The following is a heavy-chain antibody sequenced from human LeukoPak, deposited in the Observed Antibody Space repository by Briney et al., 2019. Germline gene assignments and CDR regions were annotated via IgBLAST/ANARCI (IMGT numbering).Heavy chain of an antibody. D-gene: IGHD4-17*01. Sequence: SETLSLTCFVSNGSITSTSYYWAWIRQSPGKGLEWIGTTSSGGSAYYKTSLKSRVTIFVDASKTQLSLRLTSVTAADTAVYYCARQGGGDFVDSWGQGTLVSVS. CDR3: ARQGGGDFVDS. J-gene: IGHJ4*02. V-gene: IGHV4-39*01. CDR1: NGSITSTSYY. CDR2: TSSGGSA.